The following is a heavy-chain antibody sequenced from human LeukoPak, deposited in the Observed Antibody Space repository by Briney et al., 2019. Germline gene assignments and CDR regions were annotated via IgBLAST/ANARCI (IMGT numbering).Heavy chain of an antibody. CDR2: IKSKADGGTT. V-gene: IGHV3-15*01. CDR3: STATYYDSSGFPSDY. D-gene: IGHD3-22*01. Sequence: GGSLRLSCAASGLTFSNAWMTWVRQAPGKGLEWVGRIKSKADGGTTGYAAPVKGRFIISRDDSEGTLYLQMNSLQTDDTAVYYCSTATYYDSSGFPSDYWGQGTLVTVSS. CDR1: GLTFSNAW. J-gene: IGHJ4*02.